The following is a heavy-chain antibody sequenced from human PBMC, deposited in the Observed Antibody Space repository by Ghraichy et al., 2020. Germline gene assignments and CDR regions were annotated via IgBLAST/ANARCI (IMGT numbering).Heavy chain of an antibody. CDR3: ASYGDYRAFDI. V-gene: IGHV4-59*01. D-gene: IGHD4-17*01. CDR2: IYYSGST. Sequence: SETLSLTCTVSCGSISSYYWSWIRQPPGKGLEWIGYIYYSGSTNYNPSLKSRVTISVDTSKNQFSLKLSSVTAADTAVYYCASYGDYRAFDIWGQGTMVTVSS. CDR1: CGSISSYY. J-gene: IGHJ3*02.